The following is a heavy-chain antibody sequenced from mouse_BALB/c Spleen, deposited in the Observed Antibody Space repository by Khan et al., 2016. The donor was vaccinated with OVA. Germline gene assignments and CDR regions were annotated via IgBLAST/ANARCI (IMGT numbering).Heavy chain of an antibody. J-gene: IGHJ3*01. CDR3: PRGGFGGFAY. Sequence: VQLQESGAELVRPGTSVKVSCKASGYAFTNYLIEWVKQRPGQGLEWIGVINPGSGGTNYNEKFKGKATLTADKSSSTAYMQLSSLTSDVSAVFCFPRGGFGGFAYWGQGTLVTVSA. V-gene: IGHV1-54*01. CDR2: INPGSGGT. CDR1: GYAFTNYL.